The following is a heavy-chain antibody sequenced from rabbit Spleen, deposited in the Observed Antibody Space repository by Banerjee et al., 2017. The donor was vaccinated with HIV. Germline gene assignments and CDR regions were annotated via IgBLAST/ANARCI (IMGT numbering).Heavy chain of an antibody. CDR2: IYAGSSDST. J-gene: IGHJ4*01. D-gene: IGHD8-1*01. CDR3: ARYIGGSDYRYFKF. V-gene: IGHV1S45*01. CDR1: GLSLSSSYW. Sequence: EESGGDLVKPEGSLTLTCTASGLSLSSSYWICWVRQAPGKGLEWIACIYAGSSDSTYSATWAKGRFTLSKTSPTTVTLQMTSLTAVDTATYFCARYIGGSDYRYFKFWGPGTLVTVS.